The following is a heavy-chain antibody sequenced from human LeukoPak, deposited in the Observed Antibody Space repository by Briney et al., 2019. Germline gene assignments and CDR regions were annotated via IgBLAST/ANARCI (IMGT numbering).Heavy chain of an antibody. Sequence: GGALRVSCVASGFTICAYTMSSGRPGPGEGLEWISTISASGGSTYYADSVKGRFTISRDTSKNTLYLQMNSLRAEDTAIYYCAKADGPDYGDYSFDYWGQGTLVTVS. J-gene: IGHJ4*02. CDR3: AKADGPDYGDYSFDY. V-gene: IGHV3-23*01. D-gene: IGHD4-17*01. CDR1: GFTICAYT. CDR2: ISASGGST.